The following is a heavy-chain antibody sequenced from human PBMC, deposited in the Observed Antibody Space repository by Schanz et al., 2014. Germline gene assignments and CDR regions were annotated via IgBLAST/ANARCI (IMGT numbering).Heavy chain of an antibody. V-gene: IGHV3-74*01. CDR2: ISGGGGST. CDR1: GFTFSPYW. Sequence: EVQLVESGGGLVQPGGSLRLSCGSSGFTFSPYWMHWVRQAPGKGLVWVSAISGGGGSTYYADSVKGRFTISRDNAKSSLYLQMNSLRVEDTAVYYCAASSGWHPATDYWGQGTLVTVSS. D-gene: IGHD6-19*01. J-gene: IGHJ4*02. CDR3: AASSGWHPATDY.